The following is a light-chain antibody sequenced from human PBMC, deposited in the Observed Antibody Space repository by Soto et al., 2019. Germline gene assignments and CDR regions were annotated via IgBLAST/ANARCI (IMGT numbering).Light chain of an antibody. V-gene: IGKV3-20*01. Sequence: EIVLTQSPGTLSLSPGERATLSCRASQSVSSSYLAWYQQKPGQAPRLLIYGASSRTTGIPDRFSGSGSGTYFPLTISRLEPEDFAVYYCQQYSSSPYTFGQGTKLEIK. J-gene: IGKJ2*01. CDR2: GAS. CDR3: QQYSSSPYT. CDR1: QSVSSSY.